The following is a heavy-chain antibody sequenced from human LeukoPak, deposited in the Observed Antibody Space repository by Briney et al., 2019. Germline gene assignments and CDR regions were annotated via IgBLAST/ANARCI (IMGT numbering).Heavy chain of an antibody. CDR2: INHSGST. CDR1: SGSISSSSYY. CDR3: ARGVPSYGIFGVVISSSWFDP. J-gene: IGHJ5*02. V-gene: IGHV4-39*07. D-gene: IGHD3-3*01. Sequence: SETLSVTCTISSGSISSSSYYWSWIRQPPGKGLEWIGEINHSGSTNYNPSLKSRVTISVDTSKNQFSLKLSSVTAADTAVYYCARGVPSYGIFGVVISSSWFDPWGQGTLVTVSS.